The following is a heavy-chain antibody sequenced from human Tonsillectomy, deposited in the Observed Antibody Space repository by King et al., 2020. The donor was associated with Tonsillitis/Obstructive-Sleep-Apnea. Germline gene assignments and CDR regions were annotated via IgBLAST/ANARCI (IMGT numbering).Heavy chain of an antibody. J-gene: IGHJ3*02. V-gene: IGHV4-59*08. CDR2: IYGSGST. D-gene: IGHD2-2*01. CDR3: ARHDIMVAPNYDAVDI. CDR1: GGSMRTYY. Sequence: QLQESGPGLVKPSETLSLTCSVSGGSMRTYYWSWIRQSPGKGLEWIGYIYGSGSTNYNPSLKSRVTISVDTSKSQFSLKLRSVTAADTAVYYCARHDIMVAPNYDAVDIWGQGTMVTVAS.